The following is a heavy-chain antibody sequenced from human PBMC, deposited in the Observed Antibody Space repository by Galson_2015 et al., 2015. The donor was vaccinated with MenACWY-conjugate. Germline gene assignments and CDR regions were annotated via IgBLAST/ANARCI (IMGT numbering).Heavy chain of an antibody. CDR1: GDSISSKSYS. V-gene: IGHV4-39*06. J-gene: IGHJ4*02. CDR3: SRVRGTTGTDS. D-gene: IGHD1-1*01. CDR2: SYSSGNT. Sequence: SETLSLTCTVSGDSISSKSYSWGWVRQPPGQGLEWIGTSYSSGNTHYNPSLKSRVTISVDTSENQFPLKLTSVTTADTAVYYCSRVRGTTGTDSWGQGTLVSVSS.